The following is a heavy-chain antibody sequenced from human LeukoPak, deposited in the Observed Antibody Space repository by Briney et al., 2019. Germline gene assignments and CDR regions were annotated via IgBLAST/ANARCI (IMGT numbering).Heavy chain of an antibody. CDR3: ARPYLSMGAPEDY. V-gene: IGHV5-51*01. CDR1: GYSFTSYW. CDR2: IYPGDSDT. Sequence: GESLQISCKGSGYSFTSYWIGWVRQMPGKGLEWMGIIYPGDSDTRYSPSFQGQVTISADKSISTAYLQWSSLKASDTAMYYCARPYLSMGAPEDYWGQGTLVTVSS. D-gene: IGHD1-26*01. J-gene: IGHJ4*02.